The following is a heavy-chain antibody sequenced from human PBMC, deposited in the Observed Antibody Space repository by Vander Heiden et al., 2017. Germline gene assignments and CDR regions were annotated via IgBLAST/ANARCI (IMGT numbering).Heavy chain of an antibody. CDR2: LYPGDPET. CDR1: GYSFTDYW. CDR3: AIRLVPGETFEY. J-gene: IGHJ4*02. D-gene: IGHD2-2*01. Sequence: EVQLVQSGAEVKKPGESLKISCKGSGYSFTDYWIGLVPQMPGKGPEWMGILYPGDPETRYNPAFRGQVPIPADKSIPTPYLQWSSPKTSDTAMYYLAIRLVPGETFEYWGQGTLVTVSS. V-gene: IGHV5-51*06.